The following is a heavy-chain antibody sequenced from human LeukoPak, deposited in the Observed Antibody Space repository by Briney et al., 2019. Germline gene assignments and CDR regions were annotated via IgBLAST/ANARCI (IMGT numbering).Heavy chain of an antibody. CDR1: GFIFSTYW. D-gene: IGHD3-10*02. CDR2: IKEDGSDK. J-gene: IGHJ6*04. CDR3: AELGITMIGGV. V-gene: IGHV3-7*01. Sequence: PGGSLRLSCAASGFIFSTYWMAWVRQAPGKGLEWVANIKEDGSDKNYVVSMKGRFTISRDNAKNSLYLQMNSLRAEDTAVYYCAELGITMIGGVWGKGTTVTISS.